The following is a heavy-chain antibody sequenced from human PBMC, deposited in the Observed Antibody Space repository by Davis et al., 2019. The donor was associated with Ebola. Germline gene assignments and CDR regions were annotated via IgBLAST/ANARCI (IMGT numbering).Heavy chain of an antibody. CDR3: PREVRGHPALFSYYGMDV. CDR2: IISKANSYAK. Sequence: GESLKISCAASGFTFSGSAMHWVRHASGKGMEWVGRIISKANSYAKAYAASVKGRFTISRDDSKSIAYLQMNSLKTDDTAVYYCPREVRGHPALFSYYGMDVWGQGTTVTVSS. V-gene: IGHV3-73*01. D-gene: IGHD3-10*01. CDR1: GFTFSGSA. J-gene: IGHJ6*02.